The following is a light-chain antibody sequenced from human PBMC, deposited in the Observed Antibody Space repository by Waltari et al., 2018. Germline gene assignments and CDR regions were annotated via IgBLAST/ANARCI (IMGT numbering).Light chain of an antibody. Sequence: QSVLAQPPSASGTPGQRITISCSGDSSNIGSNTVNWYQQLPGTAPELLIYGTNQRPSGVPDRFSGSKSGTSASLAFSGLHSEDEADYYCAAWDDSLNGVVFGGGTKLTVL. CDR1: SSNIGSNT. CDR3: AAWDDSLNGVV. J-gene: IGLJ2*01. CDR2: GTN. V-gene: IGLV1-44*01.